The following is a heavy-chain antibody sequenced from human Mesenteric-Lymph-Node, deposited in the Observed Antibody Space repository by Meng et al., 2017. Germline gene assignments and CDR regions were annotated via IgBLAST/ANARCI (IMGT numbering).Heavy chain of an antibody. V-gene: IGHV3-53*01. D-gene: IGHD3-22*01. J-gene: IGHJ4*02. CDR2: IYSGGST. Sequence: VELVAAWGGLIQPGGALRLSCAASGFTVSTNYMSWVRQAPGKGLEWVSVIYSGGSTYYADSVKGRFTISRDSSKNTMYLQMNSLRAEDTAVYYCARDSSSGWYHTYWGQGTLVTVSS. CDR3: ARDSSSGWYHTY. CDR1: GFTVSTNY.